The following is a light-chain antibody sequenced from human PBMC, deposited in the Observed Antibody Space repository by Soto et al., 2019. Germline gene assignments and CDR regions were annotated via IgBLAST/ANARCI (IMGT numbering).Light chain of an antibody. CDR2: KAS. V-gene: IGKV1-5*03. Sequence: DIQMTQSPSTLSGSVGDRVTITCRASQTISSWLAWYQQKPGKAPKLLIYKASTLKSGVPSRFSGNGSGTHFTLTISSLQPEDFATYYCQQTYSNPITFGQGTRLEIK. CDR1: QTISSW. J-gene: IGKJ5*01. CDR3: QQTYSNPIT.